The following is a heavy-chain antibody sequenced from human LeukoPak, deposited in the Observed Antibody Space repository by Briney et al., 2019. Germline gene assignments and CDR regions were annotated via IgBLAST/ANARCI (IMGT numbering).Heavy chain of an antibody. J-gene: IGHJ4*02. D-gene: IGHD2-2*01. CDR1: GFTFSSYG. V-gene: IGHV3-30*02. CDR3: ARTYIVVVPAARPHFDY. CDR2: IRYDGSSK. Sequence: GGSLRLSCAASGFTFSSYGMHWVRQAPGKGLEWVAFIRYDGSSKYYADSVKGRFTISRDNSKNTLYLQMNSLRAEDTAVYYCARTYIVVVPAARPHFDYWGQGTLVTVSS.